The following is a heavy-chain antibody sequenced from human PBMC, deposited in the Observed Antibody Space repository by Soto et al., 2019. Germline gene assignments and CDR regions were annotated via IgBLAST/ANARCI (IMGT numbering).Heavy chain of an antibody. D-gene: IGHD3-10*01. CDR3: ARDLEFRDGNISHLDY. Sequence: QVQLVQSGAEVKKPGSSVKVSCKASGGTFRNHVFNWVRQAPGQGLEWMGGIIPIIGTPNYAQKFQGRVTITADASTNTVYLDVSSPRSQDTAVYYCARDLEFRDGNISHLDYWGQGTLVTVSS. V-gene: IGHV1-69*01. CDR2: IIPIIGTP. CDR1: GGTFRNHV. J-gene: IGHJ4*02.